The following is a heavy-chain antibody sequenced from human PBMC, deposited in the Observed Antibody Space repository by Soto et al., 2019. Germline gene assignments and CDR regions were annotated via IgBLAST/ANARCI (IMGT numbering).Heavy chain of an antibody. V-gene: IGHV4-30-2*01. D-gene: IGHD1-1*01. CDR2: IYHSGST. CDR3: ARGGNDLIYYYYGMDV. Sequence: PSETLSLTCAVSGGSISRGVYSWSWIRQPPGKGLEWIGYIYHSGSTYYNPSLKSRVTISVDRSKNQFSLKLSSVTAADTAVYYCARGGNDLIYYYYGMDVWGQGTTVTVSS. CDR1: GGSISRGVYS. J-gene: IGHJ6*02.